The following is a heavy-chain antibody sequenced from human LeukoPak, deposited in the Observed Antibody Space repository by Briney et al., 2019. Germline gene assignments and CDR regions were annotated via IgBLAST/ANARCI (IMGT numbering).Heavy chain of an antibody. CDR2: ISSSGSTI. V-gene: IGHV3-48*03. Sequence: PGGSLRLSCAASVFTFSSYEMNWVRQAPGKGLEWVSYISSSGSTIYYADSVKGRFTISRDNSKNTLYLQMDSLRAEDTPVYCCAKDRGAVAGSPPYWGQGTLVTVSS. D-gene: IGHD6-19*01. CDR3: AKDRGAVAGSPPY. J-gene: IGHJ4*02. CDR1: VFTFSSYE.